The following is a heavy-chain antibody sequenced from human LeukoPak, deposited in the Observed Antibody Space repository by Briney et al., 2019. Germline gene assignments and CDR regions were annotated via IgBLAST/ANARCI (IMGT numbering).Heavy chain of an antibody. D-gene: IGHD3-16*01. V-gene: IGHV3-7*01. CDR2: MNRDGSEK. CDR3: ARDGGIIRFGGQDV. Sequence: AGGSLRLSCAASGFTFSDFWLSWVRQAPGKGLEWVANMNRDGSEKNYVDYMKGRITISRDNAKNSLYLQMNSLRVEDTAVYYCARDGGIIRFGGQDVWGQGTTVTVS. J-gene: IGHJ6*02. CDR1: GFTFSDFW.